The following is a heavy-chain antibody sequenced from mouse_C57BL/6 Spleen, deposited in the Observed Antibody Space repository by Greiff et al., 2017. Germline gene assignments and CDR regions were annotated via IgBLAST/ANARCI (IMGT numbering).Heavy chain of an antibody. D-gene: IGHD1-1*01. CDR2: IDPSDSET. CDR1: GYTFTSSW. V-gene: IGHV1-52*01. CDR3: GSSFYWYFDV. Sequence: QVQLQQPGAELVRPGSSVKLSCKASGYTFTSSWMHWVKQRPIHGLEWIGNIDPSDSETHYNQKFKDKATLTVDKSSSTAYMQLSSLTSEDSAVYYCGSSFYWYFDVWGTGTTDTASS. J-gene: IGHJ1*03.